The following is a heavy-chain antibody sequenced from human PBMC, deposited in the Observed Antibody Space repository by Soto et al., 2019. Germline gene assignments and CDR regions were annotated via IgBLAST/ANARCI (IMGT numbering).Heavy chain of an antibody. CDR2: INPHIGDT. CDR3: ARQGEPSRSTRDSYGMDV. CDR1: GYIFINYY. V-gene: IGHV1-2*02. D-gene: IGHD3-16*01. J-gene: IGHJ6*01. Sequence: GASVKVSCKSSGYIFINYYVHWVRQAPGQGLEWMGWINPHIGDTKYAQKFQGRVTMTRDTSINTVFVDLSRLTSDDTALYFFARQGEPSRSTRDSYGMDVWGQGTSVIVAS.